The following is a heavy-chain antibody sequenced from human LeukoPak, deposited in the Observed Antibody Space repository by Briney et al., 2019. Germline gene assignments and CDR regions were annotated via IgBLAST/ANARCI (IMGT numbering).Heavy chain of an antibody. CDR1: GFTFSSYA. J-gene: IGHJ4*02. Sequence: GGSLRLSCAASGFTFSSYAMHWVRQAPGKGLEYVSAISSNGGSTYYANSVKGRFTISRDNSKNTLYLQMGSLRAEDMAVYYCARLRGLTVYYGAADYWGQGTLVTVSS. CDR3: ARLRGLTVYYGAADY. D-gene: IGHD3-9*01. CDR2: ISSNGGST. V-gene: IGHV3-64*01.